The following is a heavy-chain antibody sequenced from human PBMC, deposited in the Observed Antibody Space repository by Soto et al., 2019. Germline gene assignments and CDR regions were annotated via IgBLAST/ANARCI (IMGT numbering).Heavy chain of an antibody. CDR2: ISAFNDYT. D-gene: IGHD6-13*01. CDR1: GYTFNKHG. V-gene: IGHV1-18*01. Sequence: GASVKVSCKASGYTFNKHGFNWVRQAPGQGLEWMGRISAFNDYTNLAQKFQGRVTLTTDASTSTAYMELQILRSDDTAMYYCARGRGVVIPAGTPDAFDVWGQGTKVTVSS. J-gene: IGHJ3*01. CDR3: ARGRGVVIPAGTPDAFDV.